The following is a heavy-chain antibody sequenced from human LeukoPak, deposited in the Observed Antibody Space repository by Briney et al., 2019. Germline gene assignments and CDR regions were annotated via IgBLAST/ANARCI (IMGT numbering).Heavy chain of an antibody. CDR1: GYSISSGYY. Sequence: SETLSLTCTVSGYSISSGYYWGWIRQSPGKGLEWIGNIYRRGSTHYNPSLKSRVIISVDTSKNQFSLKLNSVTAADTAVYYCARVDGSCSGGSCPSGNWFDPWGQGTLVTVSS. CDR2: IYRRGST. V-gene: IGHV4-38-2*02. CDR3: ARVDGSCSGGSCPSGNWFDP. D-gene: IGHD2-15*01. J-gene: IGHJ5*02.